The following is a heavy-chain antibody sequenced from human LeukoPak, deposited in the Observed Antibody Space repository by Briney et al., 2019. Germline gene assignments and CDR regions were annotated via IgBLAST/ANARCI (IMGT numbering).Heavy chain of an antibody. CDR3: AKDRRVVVPAALDY. CDR1: GFTFSSYW. J-gene: IGHJ4*02. V-gene: IGHV3-23*01. Sequence: GGSLRLSCAASGFTFSSYWMSWVRQAPGKGLEWVSAISGSGGSTYYADSVKGRFTISRDNSKNTLYLQMNSLRAEDTAVYYCAKDRRVVVPAALDYWGQGTLVTVSS. D-gene: IGHD2-2*01. CDR2: ISGSGGST.